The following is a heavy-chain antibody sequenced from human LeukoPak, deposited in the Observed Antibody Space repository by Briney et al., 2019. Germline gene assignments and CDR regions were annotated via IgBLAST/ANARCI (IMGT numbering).Heavy chain of an antibody. Sequence: PSETLSLTCAVSGASISSSNYYWGWVRQSPGKGLEWIGNIYSSGNTYYNASLKSRVTMYIDTSKNQFSLKLSSVTAADTAVYYCARMVRGVRRLDYWGQGTLVTVSS. D-gene: IGHD3-10*01. CDR1: GASISSSNYY. V-gene: IGHV4-39*01. CDR3: ARMVRGVRRLDY. J-gene: IGHJ4*02. CDR2: IYSSGNT.